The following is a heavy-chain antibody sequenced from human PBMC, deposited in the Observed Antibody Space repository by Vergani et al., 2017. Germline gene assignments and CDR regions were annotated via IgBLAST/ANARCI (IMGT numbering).Heavy chain of an antibody. CDR2: IVSLGIPI. Sequence: QVQLVESGGGLVKPGGSLRLSCAASGFIFSDYYMSWIRQAPGKGLEWVSYIVSLGIPIYYADSVKGLFTISRDNAKNSLYLQMNNLRAEDTAVHYCAGVWCGYSGYDYFDYWGQGTLVTVSS. D-gene: IGHD5-12*01. CDR3: AGVWCGYSGYDYFDY. V-gene: IGHV3-11*01. CDR1: GFIFSDYY. J-gene: IGHJ4*02.